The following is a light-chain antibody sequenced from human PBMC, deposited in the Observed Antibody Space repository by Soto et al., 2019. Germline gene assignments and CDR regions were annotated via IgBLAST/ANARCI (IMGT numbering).Light chain of an antibody. Sequence: EIVLTQSPGTLSLSPGERATLSCRASQSVSSSYLAWYQQKPGQAPRLLIYGTSGRATGIPDRFSGSGSGTDFTLSISKLEPEEFAVYYWQQYGSSPPVTFGQGTRLEIK. CDR3: QQYGSSPPVT. CDR1: QSVSSSY. CDR2: GTS. J-gene: IGKJ5*01. V-gene: IGKV3-20*01.